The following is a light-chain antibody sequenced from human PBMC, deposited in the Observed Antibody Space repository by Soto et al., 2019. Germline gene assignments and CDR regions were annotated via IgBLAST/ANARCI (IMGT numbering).Light chain of an antibody. V-gene: IGLV8-61*01. Sequence: QTVVTQEPSFSVSPGVTVTLTCGLSSGSVSTSYYPSWYQQTPGQAPRTLIYSTNTRSSGVPDRFSGSILGNKAALTITGAQADDESDYYCVLYMGSVFGGGTKLTVL. CDR1: SGSVSTSYY. J-gene: IGLJ2*01. CDR3: VLYMGSV. CDR2: STN.